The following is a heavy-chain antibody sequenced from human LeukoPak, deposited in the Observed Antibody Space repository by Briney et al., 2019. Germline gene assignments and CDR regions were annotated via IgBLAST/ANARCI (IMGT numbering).Heavy chain of an antibody. V-gene: IGHV1-18*01. J-gene: IGHJ4*02. CDR1: GYTFTSYG. Sequence: GASVKVSCKASGYTFTSYGISWVRQAPGQGPEWMGWISAYNGNTNYAQKLQGRVTMTTDTSTSTAYMELRSLRSDDTAVYYCARDGGYYYDSSGYDIGESDYWGQGTLVTVSS. CDR2: ISAYNGNT. CDR3: ARDGGYYYDSSGYDIGESDY. D-gene: IGHD3-22*01.